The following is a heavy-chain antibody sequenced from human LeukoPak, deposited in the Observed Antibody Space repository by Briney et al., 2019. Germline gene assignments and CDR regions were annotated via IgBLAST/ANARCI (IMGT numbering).Heavy chain of an antibody. V-gene: IGHV3-21*01. CDR2: ISSSSSYI. Sequence: GGSLRLSCAASGFTFSSYSMNWVRQAPGKGLEWVSSISSSSSYIYYADSVKGRFTISRDNAKNSLYLQMNSLRAEDTAVYYCAREGIVATKRYYYYYMDVWGKGTTVTISS. CDR1: GFTFSSYS. CDR3: AREGIVATKRYYYYYMDV. D-gene: IGHD5-12*01. J-gene: IGHJ6*03.